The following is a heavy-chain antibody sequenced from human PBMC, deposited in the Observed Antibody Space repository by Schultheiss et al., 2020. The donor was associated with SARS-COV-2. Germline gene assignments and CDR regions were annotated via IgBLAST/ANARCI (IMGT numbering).Heavy chain of an antibody. J-gene: IGHJ4*02. V-gene: IGHV3-48*01. CDR1: GFTFSSYG. CDR2: IGPSGVNI. Sequence: GGSLRLSCAASGFTFSSYGMHWVRQAPGKGLEWLAYIGPSGVNIHYADSVKGRFTVSRDNSKNRLYLQMNSLRAEDTAVYYCARDSEHDSSAYMMLWGQGILVTVSS. D-gene: IGHD3-22*01. CDR3: ARDSEHDSSAYMML.